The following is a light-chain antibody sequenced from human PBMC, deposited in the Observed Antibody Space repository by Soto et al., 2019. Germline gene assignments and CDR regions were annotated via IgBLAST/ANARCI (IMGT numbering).Light chain of an antibody. J-gene: IGKJ5*01. CDR3: QQYNNWPPIT. CDR2: YAS. Sequence: EIMMTQSPATLSVSPGERATLSCRVSQSVSNNVAWYQQKPGQAPRLLIYYASTRATGIPARFSGSGSGTEFTLTISSLQSEDFALYYCQQYNNWPPITFGQGTRLEIK. V-gene: IGKV3-15*01. CDR1: QSVSNN.